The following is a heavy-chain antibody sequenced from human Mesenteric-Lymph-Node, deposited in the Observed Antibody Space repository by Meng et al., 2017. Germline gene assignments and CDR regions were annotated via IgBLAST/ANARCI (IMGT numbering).Heavy chain of an antibody. CDR3: ARENFVGATPTGDY. D-gene: IGHD1-26*01. CDR2: LIPMFGTI. V-gene: IGHV1-69*05. J-gene: IGHJ4*02. CDR1: GDTFINYA. Sequence: SVKVSCKASGDTFINYAISWVRQAPGQGLEWVGGLIPMFGTINYAQKLQGRVTVTTDQSTTTAYMELRSLRSDDTAVYYCARENFVGATPTGDYWGQGTLVTVSS.